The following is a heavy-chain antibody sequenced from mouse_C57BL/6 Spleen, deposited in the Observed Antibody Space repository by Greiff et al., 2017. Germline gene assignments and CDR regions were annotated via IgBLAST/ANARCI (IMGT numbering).Heavy chain of an antibody. V-gene: IGHV1-53*01. J-gene: IGHJ1*03. D-gene: IGHD4-1*01. CDR2: INPSNGGT. Sequence: QVQLKESGSELVKPGASVKLSCKASGYTFTSYWMHWVKQRPGQGLEWIGNINPSNGGTNYNEKFKSKATLTVDKSSSTAYMQLSSLTSEDAAVYYGARGNWDDWYFDVWGTVTTVTVSS. CDR3: ARGNWDDWYFDV. CDR1: GYTFTSYW.